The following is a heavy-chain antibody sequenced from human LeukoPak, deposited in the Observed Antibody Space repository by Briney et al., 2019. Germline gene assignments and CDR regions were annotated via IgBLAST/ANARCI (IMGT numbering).Heavy chain of an antibody. D-gene: IGHD3-22*01. V-gene: IGHV4-34*01. CDR3: ARDPYYYDSSGYMSKFDY. J-gene: IGHJ4*02. CDR1: GGSFSGYY. Sequence: SETLSLTCAVYGGSFSGYYWSWIRQPPGKGLEWIGEINHSGSTNYNPSLKSRVTISVDTSKNQFSLKLSSETAADTAVYYCARDPYYYDSSGYMSKFDYWGQGTLVTVSS. CDR2: INHSGST.